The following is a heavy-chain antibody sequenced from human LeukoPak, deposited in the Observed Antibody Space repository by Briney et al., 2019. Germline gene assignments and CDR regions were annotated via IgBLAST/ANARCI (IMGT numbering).Heavy chain of an antibody. CDR3: ARVMVRGVRAPSSYYFDY. CDR2: INPNSGGT. Sequence: ASVKVSCEASGYTFTGYYMHWVRQAPGQGLEWMGWINPNSGGTNYAQKFQGRVTMTRDTSISTAYMELSRLRSDDTAVYYCARVMVRGVRAPSSYYFDYWGQGTLVTVSS. CDR1: GYTFTGYY. V-gene: IGHV1-2*02. J-gene: IGHJ4*02. D-gene: IGHD3-10*01.